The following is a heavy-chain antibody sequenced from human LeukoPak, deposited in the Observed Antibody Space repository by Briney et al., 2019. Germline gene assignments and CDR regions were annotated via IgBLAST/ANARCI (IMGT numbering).Heavy chain of an antibody. CDR1: RGTFSNYA. CDR3: ARETPYSSGWYNWFDP. J-gene: IGHJ5*02. Sequence: GSSVKVSCKASRGTFSNYATSWVRQAPGQGLEWMGGIIPIFGTANYAQKFQGRVTITADESTSTAYMELSSQRSEDTAVYYCARETPYSSGWYNWFDPWGQGTLVTVSS. CDR2: IIPIFGTA. V-gene: IGHV1-69*01. D-gene: IGHD6-19*01.